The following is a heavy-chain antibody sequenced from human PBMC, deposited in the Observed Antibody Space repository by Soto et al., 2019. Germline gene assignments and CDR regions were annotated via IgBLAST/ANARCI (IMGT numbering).Heavy chain of an antibody. D-gene: IGHD6-19*01. V-gene: IGHV3-11*01. J-gene: IGHJ4*02. CDR2: ISTSGSTV. CDR3: ARGYSSGWFGARY. CDR1: GSTFGDYY. Sequence: QVQLVESGGGLVKPGGSLRLSCAASGSTFGDYYMSWIRQAPGKGLELISHISTSGSTVYYADSVKGRFSISRDNVKKSLYLQMNSLRAEDTAVYYCARGYSSGWFGARYWGQGTLVTVSS.